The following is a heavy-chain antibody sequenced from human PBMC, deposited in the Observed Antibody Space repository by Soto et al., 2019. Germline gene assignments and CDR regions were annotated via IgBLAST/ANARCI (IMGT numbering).Heavy chain of an antibody. V-gene: IGHV1-2*02. CDR2: INPNSGGT. CDR3: ARVAYYYDSSGYPWFDP. CDR1: GYTFTGYY. D-gene: IGHD3-22*01. J-gene: IGHJ5*02. Sequence: ASVNVYFKASGYTFTGYYMHWVRQDPGQGLEWMGWINPNSGGTNYAQKFQGRVTMTRDTSISTAYMELSRLRSDDTAVYYCARVAYYYDSSGYPWFDPWGQGTLVTVS.